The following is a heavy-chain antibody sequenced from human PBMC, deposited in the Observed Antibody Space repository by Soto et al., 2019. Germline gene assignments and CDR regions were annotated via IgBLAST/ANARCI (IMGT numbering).Heavy chain of an antibody. J-gene: IGHJ4*02. V-gene: IGHV1-24*01. D-gene: IGHD1-26*01. Sequence: GASVKVSCKVSGYTLTELSMHWVRQAPGKGLEWMGGFDPEDGETIYAQKFQGRVTMTEDTSTDTAYMELSSLRSEDTAVYYCATIDTSGSYSRGPYFDYWGQGTLVTVSS. CDR1: GYTLTELS. CDR3: ATIDTSGSYSRGPYFDY. CDR2: FDPEDGET.